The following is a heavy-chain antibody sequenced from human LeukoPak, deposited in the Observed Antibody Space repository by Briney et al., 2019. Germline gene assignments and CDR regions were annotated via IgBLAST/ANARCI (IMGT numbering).Heavy chain of an antibody. D-gene: IGHD3-10*01. CDR2: ISYSVST. CDR3: ARGGRPSCDY. Sequence: SGTLSLSCTVSGGSINNYYRSWIRQPPGKGLEWVGYISYSVSTNYKTSLKSRVTISVDTSKNQFSLKLSSVTAGDTAVYYCARGGRPSCDYWGQGNLVTVSS. V-gene: IGHV4-59*01. J-gene: IGHJ4*02. CDR1: GGSINNYY.